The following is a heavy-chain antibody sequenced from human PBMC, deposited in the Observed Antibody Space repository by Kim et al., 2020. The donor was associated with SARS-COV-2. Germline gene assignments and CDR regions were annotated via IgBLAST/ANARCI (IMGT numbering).Heavy chain of an antibody. V-gene: IGHV3-66*01. Sequence: GGSLRLSCAASGFTVSSNYMSWVRQAPGKGLEWVSGLYNGVSTYYADSVKGRFTISTDSSKDTLYLLMNSLRAEDTAVYYCTRDRRDGSGYWGQGTLVTVSS. J-gene: IGHJ4*02. D-gene: IGHD3-10*01. CDR3: TRDRRDGSGY. CDR2: LYNGVST. CDR1: GFTVSSNY.